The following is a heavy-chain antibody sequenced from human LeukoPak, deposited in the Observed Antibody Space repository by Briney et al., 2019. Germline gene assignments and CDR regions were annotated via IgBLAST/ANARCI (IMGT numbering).Heavy chain of an antibody. CDR2: TYFRSKWYN. CDR3: AKGSLEGGFDY. J-gene: IGHJ4*02. CDR1: GDSVSSNYAA. Sequence: SQTLSLTCGLSGDSVSSNYAAWNWIRQSPSRGLEWLGMTYFRSKWYNDYAVSVRSRTIITPETSRNQFSLQLNSVTPEDTAVYYCAKGSLEGGFDYWGQGSLVIVSS. V-gene: IGHV6-1*01. D-gene: IGHD3-16*01.